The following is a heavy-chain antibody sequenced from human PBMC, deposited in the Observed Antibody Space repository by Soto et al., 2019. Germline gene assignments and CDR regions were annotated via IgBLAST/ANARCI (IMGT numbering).Heavy chain of an antibody. CDR3: ARDKDRQQLGGNYYYILDV. CDR1: GGTFSTSA. CDR2: IMPIFRKA. V-gene: IGHV1-69*12. Sequence: QVQLEQSGAEVKKPRSSVKVSCKASGGTFSTSAISWVRQAPGQGLEWMGGIMPIFRKADYAQKFQGRVTITADESTSTAYMELSGLRSDDTAVYYCARDKDRQQLGGNYYYILDVWGQGTTVTVSS. D-gene: IGHD1-1*01. J-gene: IGHJ6*02.